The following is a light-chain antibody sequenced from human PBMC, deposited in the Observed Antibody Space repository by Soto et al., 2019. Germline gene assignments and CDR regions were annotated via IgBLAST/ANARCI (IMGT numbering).Light chain of an antibody. J-gene: IGKJ3*01. CDR2: GAA. Sequence: EIVLTQSPGTLSLSPGERATLSCRASQSVSSNNLAWYQQRRGQPPRVVIYGAASRATGIPGRFGGRGSGADSPLTISILEPEDFAVYYCQQYGRSPFTFGPGTKVDIK. CDR3: QQYGRSPFT. CDR1: QSVSSNN. V-gene: IGKV3-20*01.